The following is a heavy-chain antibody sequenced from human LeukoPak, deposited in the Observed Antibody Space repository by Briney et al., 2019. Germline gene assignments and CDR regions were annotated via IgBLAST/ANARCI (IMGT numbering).Heavy chain of an antibody. J-gene: IGHJ4*02. D-gene: IGHD2-2*01. CDR1: GYSISSGYY. CDR2: IHYSGTT. V-gene: IGHV4-38-2*02. CDR3: ARGPTYQPIDS. Sequence: SETLSLTCTVSGYSISSGYYWGWIRQPPGKGLDWIASIHYSGTTYYNPSLKSRVTISVDTSKNHFSLKLSSVTVADTAVYYCARGPTYQPIDSWGQGTLVTVSS.